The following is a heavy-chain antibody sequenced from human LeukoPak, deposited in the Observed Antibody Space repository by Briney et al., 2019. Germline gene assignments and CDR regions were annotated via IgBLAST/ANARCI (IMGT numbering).Heavy chain of an antibody. CDR2: ISGSGGST. V-gene: IGHV3-23*01. D-gene: IGHD5-18*01. Sequence: GGSLRLSCAASGFTFSSYGMSWVRQAPGKGLEWVSAISGSGGSTYYADSVKGRFTISRDNSKNTLYLQMNSLRAEDTAVYYCAKKGYSSGDYFDYWGQGNLVTVSS. J-gene: IGHJ4*02. CDR1: GFTFSSYG. CDR3: AKKGYSSGDYFDY.